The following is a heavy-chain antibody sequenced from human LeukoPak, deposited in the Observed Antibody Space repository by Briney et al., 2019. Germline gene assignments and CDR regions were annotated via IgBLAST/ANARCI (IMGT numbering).Heavy chain of an antibody. Sequence: GGSLRLSCAASGFTFSSYWMSWVRQAPGKGLERVANIKQDGSEKYYVDSVKGRFTISRDNAKNSLYLQMNSLRAEDTAVYYCARVAGYCSGGSCYSFLDYWGQGTLVTVSS. CDR3: ARVAGYCSGGSCYSFLDY. CDR1: GFTFSSYW. D-gene: IGHD2-15*01. J-gene: IGHJ4*02. CDR2: IKQDGSEK. V-gene: IGHV3-7*01.